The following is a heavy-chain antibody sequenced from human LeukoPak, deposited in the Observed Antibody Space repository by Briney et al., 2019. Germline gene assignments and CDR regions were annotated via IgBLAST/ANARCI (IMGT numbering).Heavy chain of an antibody. V-gene: IGHV3-20*04. CDR1: GFTVSSNY. CDR2: INWNGGST. CDR3: ARDRGMYSSFDY. J-gene: IGHJ4*02. D-gene: IGHD6-19*01. Sequence: GGSLRLSCAASGFTVSSNYMSWVRQAPGKGLEWVSGINWNGGSTGYADSVKGRFTISRDNGKNSLYLQMNSLRAEDTAVYYCARDRGMYSSFDYWGQGTRVTVSS.